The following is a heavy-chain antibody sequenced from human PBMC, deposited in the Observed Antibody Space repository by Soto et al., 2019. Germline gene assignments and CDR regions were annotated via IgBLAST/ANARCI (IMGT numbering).Heavy chain of an antibody. Sequence: GASVKASCKASGYTFTSYYMHWVRQAPGQGLEWMGIINPSGGSTSYAQKFQGRVTMTRDTSTSTVYMELSSLRSEDTAVYYCAREAVDYYDISGGLDPWGQGTLVTVSS. V-gene: IGHV1-46*01. CDR1: GYTFTSYY. CDR2: INPSGGST. D-gene: IGHD3-22*01. CDR3: AREAVDYYDISGGLDP. J-gene: IGHJ5*02.